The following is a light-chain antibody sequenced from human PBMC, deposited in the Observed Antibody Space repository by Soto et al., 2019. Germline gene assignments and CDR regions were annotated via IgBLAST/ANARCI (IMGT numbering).Light chain of an antibody. J-gene: IGLJ7*01. CDR1: SNDIGAYKY. CDR3: SSYTTGSTLYV. Sequence: QSALTQPASVSGSPGQSITISCTGSSNDIGAYKYVSWYQQYPGKAPKLIIFEVRNRPSGVSNRFSGSKSGNTASLTIAGLQAEDEADYHCSSYTTGSTLYVFGGGTQLTVL. CDR2: EVR. V-gene: IGLV2-14*01.